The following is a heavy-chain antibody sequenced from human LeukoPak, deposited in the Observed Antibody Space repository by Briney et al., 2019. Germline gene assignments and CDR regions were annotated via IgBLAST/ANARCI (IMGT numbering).Heavy chain of an antibody. V-gene: IGHV1-2*02. CDR1: GYTFTGYY. D-gene: IGHD3-10*01. J-gene: IGHJ6*03. CDR2: INPNSGGT. CDR3: ARDTMVRGRVSDMDV. Sequence: ASVKVSCKASGYTFTGYYMHWVRQAPGQGLEWMGWINPNSGGTNYAQKFQGRVTMTRDTSISTAYMGLSRLRSDDTAVYYCARDTMVRGRVSDMDVWGKGTTVTVSS.